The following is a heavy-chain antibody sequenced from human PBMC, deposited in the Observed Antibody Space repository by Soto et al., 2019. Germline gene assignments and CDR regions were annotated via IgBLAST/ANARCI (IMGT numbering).Heavy chain of an antibody. CDR2: IIPILGTT. J-gene: IGHJ6*02. V-gene: IGHV1-69*06. CDR1: GGTFSNYG. Sequence: QVQLVQSGAEVKKPGSSVKVSCKASGGTFSNYGISWVRQAPGQGREWVGGIIPILGTTNYAQKFQGRVTITADKSTITAYMELSSLTSEDTAVYYCARRTGEARNYYYYYAMDVWGQGTTVTVSS. D-gene: IGHD2-21*01. CDR3: ARRTGEARNYYYYYAMDV.